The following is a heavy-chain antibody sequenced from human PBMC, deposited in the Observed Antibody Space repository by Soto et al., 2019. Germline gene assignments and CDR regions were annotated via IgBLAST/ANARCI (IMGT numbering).Heavy chain of an antibody. Sequence: SETLSLTGSVSGGSISSGYYYWSWIRQLPGRGLEWIGYIDYSGRTYYNPSLESRITISGDTSSNRFSLNLNSMTAADTAVYYCASSTVTTIHYYFDLWGRGTPVTVSS. CDR1: GGSISSGYYY. V-gene: IGHV4-31*03. CDR2: IDYSGRT. J-gene: IGHJ2*01. CDR3: ASSTVTTIHYYFDL. D-gene: IGHD4-17*01.